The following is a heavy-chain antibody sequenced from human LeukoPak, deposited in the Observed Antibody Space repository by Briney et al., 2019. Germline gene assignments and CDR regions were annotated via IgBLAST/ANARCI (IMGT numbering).Heavy chain of an antibody. J-gene: IGHJ1*01. CDR2: ISVDGGNT. CDR3: AKDSPDHGDYNNAEYFQH. D-gene: IGHD4-17*01. Sequence: PGGSLTLSWAASGFTFDDYVMRWVRQAPGKGLEWVSLISVDGGNTYYADSVKGRLTISRDNSKHSLYLHMNSLRTEDTALYYCAKDSPDHGDYNNAEYFQHWGQGTLATVSP. CDR1: GFTFDDYV. V-gene: IGHV3-43*02.